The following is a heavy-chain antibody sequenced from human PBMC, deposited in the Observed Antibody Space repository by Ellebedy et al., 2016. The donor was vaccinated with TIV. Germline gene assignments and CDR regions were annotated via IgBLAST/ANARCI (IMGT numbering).Heavy chain of an antibody. Sequence: GESLKISCAASGFTFRDYYMSWIRQAPGKGLEWVAYFGPSGTIIYNADSVKGRFTISRDNAKNSLYLQMSSLRVEDTAVYHCAGGYDSHGFDIWGQGTMVTVSS. V-gene: IGHV3-11*01. CDR3: AGGYDSHGFDI. J-gene: IGHJ3*02. CDR1: GFTFRDYY. D-gene: IGHD2-2*01. CDR2: FGPSGTII.